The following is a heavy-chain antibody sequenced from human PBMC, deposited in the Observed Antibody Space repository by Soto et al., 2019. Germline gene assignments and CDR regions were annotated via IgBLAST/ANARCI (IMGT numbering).Heavy chain of an antibody. CDR1: GFSLSNARMG. CDR2: IFSNDEK. CDR3: ARIGQLLVVPYMDV. Sequence: QVTLKESGPALVKPTETLTLTCTVSGFSLSNARMGVSWIRQPPGKALEWLAHIFSNDEKSYSTSLKSRLTISKDTSKSQVVLSMTNMGPVDTATYYCARIGQLLVVPYMDVWGKGTTVTVSS. D-gene: IGHD5-18*01. V-gene: IGHV2-26*01. J-gene: IGHJ6*03.